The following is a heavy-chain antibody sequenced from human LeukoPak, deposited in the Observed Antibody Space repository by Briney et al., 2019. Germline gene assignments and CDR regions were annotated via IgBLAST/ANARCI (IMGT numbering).Heavy chain of an antibody. D-gene: IGHD5-24*01. V-gene: IGHV3-30*02. CDR2: IKYDGSEN. CDR1: GFSFINYG. J-gene: IGHJ3*02. CDR3: AARRRDAYKYGAFDI. Sequence: SGGSLRLSCAASGFSFINYGIHWVRQAPGKGLEWVTFIKYDGSENQYSDSAKGRVTISRDNSRNTLNLQMTGLRTEDTAVYYCAARRRDAYKYGAFDIWGQGTMVAVSS.